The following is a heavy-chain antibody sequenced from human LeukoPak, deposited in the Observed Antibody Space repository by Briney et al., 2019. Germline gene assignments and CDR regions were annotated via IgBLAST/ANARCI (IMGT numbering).Heavy chain of an antibody. J-gene: IGHJ4*02. D-gene: IGHD3-22*01. V-gene: IGHV3-33*01. CDR3: ARELYDSSGYHYFGPHDY. CDR2: IWYDGSNK. CDR1: GFTFSSYD. Sequence: PGGSLRLSCAASGFTFSSYDMHWVRQAPGKGPEWVAVIWYDGSNKYYADSVKGRFTISRDNSKNTLYLQMYGLRAEDTAVYYCARELYDSSGYHYFGPHDYWGQGTLVTVSS.